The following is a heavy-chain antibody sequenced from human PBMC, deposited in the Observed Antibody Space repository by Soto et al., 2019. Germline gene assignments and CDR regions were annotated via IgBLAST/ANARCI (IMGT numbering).Heavy chain of an antibody. CDR2: IYHIGTT. CDR1: GDSVNSGSYY. V-gene: IGHV4-61*01. CDR3: AGESIVGATRFDP. J-gene: IGHJ5*02. D-gene: IGHD1-26*01. Sequence: PSETLSLTCTVSGDSVNSGSYYWTWVRQAPGKGLEWLGYIYHIGTTRYNPSLKSRATISLDTSKSQFSLRLTSVTAADTAVYFCAGESIVGATRFDPWGHGTLVTVSS.